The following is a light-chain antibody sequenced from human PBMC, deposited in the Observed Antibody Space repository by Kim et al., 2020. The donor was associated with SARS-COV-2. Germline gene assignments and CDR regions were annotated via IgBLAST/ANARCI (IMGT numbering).Light chain of an antibody. J-gene: IGLJ1*01. V-gene: IGLV3-1*01. Sequence: SYELTQPPSVSVSPGQTASITCSGDKLGDKYACWYQQKPGQSPVLVIYQDSKRHSGIPERFSGSNSGNTATLTISGTQAMDDADYYCPAWDSSTGVFGTG. CDR1: KLGDKY. CDR2: QDS. CDR3: PAWDSSTGV.